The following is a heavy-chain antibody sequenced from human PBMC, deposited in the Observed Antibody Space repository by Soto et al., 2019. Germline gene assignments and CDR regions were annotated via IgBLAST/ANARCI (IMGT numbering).Heavy chain of an antibody. CDR3: ARESEDLTSNFDY. CDR2: ISSTTNYI. Sequence: GGSLRLSFAASGFTFTRYSMNWVRQAPGKGLEWVSSISSTTNYIYYGDSMKGRFTISRDNAKNSLYLEMNSLRAEDTAVYYCARESEDLTSNFDYWGQGTLVTVSS. V-gene: IGHV3-21*06. CDR1: GFTFTRYS. J-gene: IGHJ4*02.